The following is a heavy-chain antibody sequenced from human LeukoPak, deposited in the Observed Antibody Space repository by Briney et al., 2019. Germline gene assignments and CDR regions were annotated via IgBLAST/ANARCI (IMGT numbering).Heavy chain of an antibody. CDR3: AREVCGGSCIEFDY. Sequence: ASVKVSCKASGYTFTSYGISWVRQAPGQGLEWMGWISAYNGNTNYAQKLQGRVTMTTDTSTSTAYMELRSLRYDDTAVYYCAREVCGGSCIEFDYWGQGTLVTVSS. CDR2: ISAYNGNT. D-gene: IGHD2-15*01. CDR1: GYTFTSYG. V-gene: IGHV1-18*01. J-gene: IGHJ4*02.